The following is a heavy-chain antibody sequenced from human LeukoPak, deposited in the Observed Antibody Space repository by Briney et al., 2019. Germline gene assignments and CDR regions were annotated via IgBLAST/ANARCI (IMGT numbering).Heavy chain of an antibody. CDR1: GFTFSSYA. V-gene: IGHV3-64*01. D-gene: IGHD2-2*01. J-gene: IGHJ6*02. Sequence: GGSLRLSCAASGFTFSSYAMPWVRQAPGKGLEYVSAISSNGGSTYYANSVKGRFTISRDNSKNTLYLQMGSLRAEDMAVYYCARVGGVEFRYYYYYGMDVWGQGTTVTVSS. CDR3: ARVGGVEFRYYYYYGMDV. CDR2: ISSNGGST.